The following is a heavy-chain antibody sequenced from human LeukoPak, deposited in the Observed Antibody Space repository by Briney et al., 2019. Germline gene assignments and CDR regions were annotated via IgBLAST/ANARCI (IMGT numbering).Heavy chain of an antibody. CDR2: IYYSGST. J-gene: IGHJ4*02. CDR3: ARLNNWGYY. V-gene: IGHV4-59*05. Sequence: SETLSLTCTVSGGSINSYYWSWIRQPPGKGLEWIGSIYYSGSTYYNPSLKSRVTISVDTSKNQFSLKLNSVTAADTAVYYCARLNNWGYYWGQGTLVTVSS. D-gene: IGHD7-27*01. CDR1: GGSINSYY.